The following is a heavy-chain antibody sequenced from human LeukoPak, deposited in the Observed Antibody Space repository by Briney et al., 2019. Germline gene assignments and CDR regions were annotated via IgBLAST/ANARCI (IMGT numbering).Heavy chain of an antibody. CDR2: IYPGDSDS. D-gene: IGHD3-10*01. J-gene: IGHJ4*02. Sequence: GESLKISCKGSGYSFTNYWIGWVRQMPGKGLEWMGIIYPGDSDSRYSPSFQGQVTISADRSISTTYLQWSSLKASDTAMYYCASPHGSGSYYNPKLWGQGTLVTVSS. CDR3: ASPHGSGSYYNPKL. CDR1: GYSFTNYW. V-gene: IGHV5-51*01.